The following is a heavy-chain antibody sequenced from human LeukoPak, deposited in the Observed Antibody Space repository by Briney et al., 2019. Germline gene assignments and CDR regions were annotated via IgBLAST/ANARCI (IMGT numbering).Heavy chain of an antibody. CDR1: GFTFDGYA. D-gene: IGHD3-9*01. CDR3: AKYEGSTGAFDI. CDR2: ISWNSGNV. V-gene: IGHV3-9*01. Sequence: GGSLRLSCAASGFTFDGYAMHWVRQAPGKGLEWVSTISWNSGNVGYADSVKGRFIISRDNAKNSLYLQMDSLRAEDTALYYCAKYEGSTGAFDIWGQGTMVTVSS. J-gene: IGHJ3*02.